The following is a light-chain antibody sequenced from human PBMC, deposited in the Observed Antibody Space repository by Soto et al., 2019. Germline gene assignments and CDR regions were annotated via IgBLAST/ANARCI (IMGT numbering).Light chain of an antibody. CDR3: CSYRSTSTLV. Sequence: QSALTQPASVSGSPGQSITISCTGTSSDVGRYNYVSWYQHHPGKSPRLMIYEVSNRPSGVSKRFSASKSGNTASLTISGLQAEDEADYYCCSYRSTSTLVFGGGTKVTVL. CDR1: SSDVGRYNY. V-gene: IGLV2-14*01. J-gene: IGLJ2*01. CDR2: EVS.